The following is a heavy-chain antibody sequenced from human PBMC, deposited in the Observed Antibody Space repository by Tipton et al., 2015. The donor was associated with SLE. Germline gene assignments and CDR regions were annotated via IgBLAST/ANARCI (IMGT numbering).Heavy chain of an antibody. J-gene: IGHJ6*02. CDR1: GFTFSDYA. V-gene: IGHV3-23*01. CDR3: AKRGLGSLYYGMDV. CDR2: ITDNGDDT. Sequence: GSLRLSCAASGFTFSDYAMSWIRQAPGKGLEWVSAITDNGDDTYYVDSVRSRFAISRDNSKTTLYLQMSYLRAEDTAVYYCAKRGLGSLYYGMDVWGQSTTVTVSS. D-gene: IGHD3-16*01.